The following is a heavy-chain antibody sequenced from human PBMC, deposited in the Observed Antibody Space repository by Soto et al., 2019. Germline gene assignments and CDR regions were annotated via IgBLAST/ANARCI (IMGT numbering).Heavy chain of an antibody. D-gene: IGHD2-8*01. J-gene: IGHJ4*02. Sequence: LGESLKISCKGSGYSFTSYWIGWVRQMPGKGLEWMGIIYPGDSDTRYSPSFQGQVTISADKSISTAYLQWSSLKASDTAMYYCARYQLYSTDWGEDYFDYWGQGTLVTVPS. CDR1: GYSFTSYW. V-gene: IGHV5-51*01. CDR2: IYPGDSDT. CDR3: ARYQLYSTDWGEDYFDY.